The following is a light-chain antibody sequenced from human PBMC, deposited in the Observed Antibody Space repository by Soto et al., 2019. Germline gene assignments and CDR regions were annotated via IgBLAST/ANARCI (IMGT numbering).Light chain of an antibody. CDR1: KLGNKY. V-gene: IGLV3-1*01. Sequence: SYELTQPPSVSVSPGQPASITCSGDKLGNKYACWYQQKPGQSPVLVIYQDSRRPSGIPERFSGSNSGNTATLTISGTQAMDEADYYCQAWDRSSRVFGGGTKLTVL. J-gene: IGLJ2*01. CDR3: QAWDRSSRV. CDR2: QDS.